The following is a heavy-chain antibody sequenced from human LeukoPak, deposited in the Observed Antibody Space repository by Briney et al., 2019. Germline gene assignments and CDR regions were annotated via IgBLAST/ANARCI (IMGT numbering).Heavy chain of an antibody. D-gene: IGHD5-24*01. CDR3: ARRPTRGYYYYMDV. CDR1: GGSFSGYY. Sequence: SETLSLTCAVYGGSFSGYYWSWIRQPPGKGLEWIGEINHSGSTNYNPSLKSRVTISVDTSKNQFSLKLSSVTAADTAVYYCARRPTRGYYYYMDVWGKGTTVTVSS. CDR2: INHSGST. J-gene: IGHJ6*03. V-gene: IGHV4-34*01.